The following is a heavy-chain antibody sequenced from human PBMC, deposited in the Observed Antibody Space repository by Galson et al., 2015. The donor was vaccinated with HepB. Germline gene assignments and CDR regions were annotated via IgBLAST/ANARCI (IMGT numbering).Heavy chain of an antibody. CDR2: IYWDDDK. Sequence: PALVKPTQTVTLTCTFSGVSLSTSGVGVGWIRQPPGKALEWLALIYWDDDKRYSPPLKSRLTITKDTAKNQVVLTITNTDPLDTATYYCAHRLGAYFDYWGQGTLVTVSS. D-gene: IGHD2-21*01. CDR1: GVSLSTSGVG. CDR3: AHRLGAYFDY. J-gene: IGHJ4*02. V-gene: IGHV2-5*02.